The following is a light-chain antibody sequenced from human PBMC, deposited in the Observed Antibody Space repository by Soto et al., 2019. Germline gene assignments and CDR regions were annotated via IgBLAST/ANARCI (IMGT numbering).Light chain of an antibody. Sequence: IVLTQSPGTLSLSPGERATLSCGASQSVSSSYVAWYQHKPGLAPRLLIHDTSSRAIGIPDRLSGSKSGTNFTLTIRRMEPEDVGMYYCQQYGSSPITFGQGTRLEIK. V-gene: IGKV3D-20*01. CDR2: DTS. CDR3: QQYGSSPIT. CDR1: QSVSSSY. J-gene: IGKJ5*01.